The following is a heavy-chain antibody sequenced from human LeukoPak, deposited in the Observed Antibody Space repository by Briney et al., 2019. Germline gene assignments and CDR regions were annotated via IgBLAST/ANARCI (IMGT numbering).Heavy chain of an antibody. CDR3: ARDMTTVPTSSVSGYYFYGMDV. V-gene: IGHV3-48*03. D-gene: IGHD4-17*01. CDR1: GFTFSSYE. J-gene: IGHJ6*02. Sequence: PGGSLRLSCAVSGFTFSSYEMNWVRQAPGKGLEWVSYISSGGSSMFYADSVKGRFTISRDNAKNSLYLQMNSLRAEDTAVYYCARDMTTVPTSSVSGYYFYGMDVWGQGTTVTVAS. CDR2: ISSGGSSM.